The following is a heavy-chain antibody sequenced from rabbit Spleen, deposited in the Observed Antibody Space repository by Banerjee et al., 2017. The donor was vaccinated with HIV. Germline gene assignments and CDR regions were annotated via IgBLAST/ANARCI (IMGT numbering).Heavy chain of an antibody. CDR1: GIDLSTYY. D-gene: IGHD7-1*01. Sequence: QSVEESGGRLVTPGTPLTLTCTASGIDLSTYYMNWVRQAPGKGLEWIGIINTGTYATYATWAKGRFTISKTSTTVDLKITSPTTDDTATYFCARPPPYSRDYLNIWGPGTLVTVS. CDR2: INTGTYA. V-gene: IGHV1S69*01. CDR3: ARPPPYSRDYLNI. J-gene: IGHJ4*02.